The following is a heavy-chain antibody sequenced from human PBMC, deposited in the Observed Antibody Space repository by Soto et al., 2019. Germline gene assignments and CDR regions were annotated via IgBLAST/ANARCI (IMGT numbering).Heavy chain of an antibody. CDR3: ARGRGPYDFWSGFYYFDY. CDR2: MNPNSGNT. J-gene: IGHJ4*02. CDR1: GYTFTSYD. V-gene: IGHV1-8*01. Sequence: GASVKVSCKASGYTFTSYDINWVRQATGQGLEWMGWMNPNSGNTGYAQKFQGRVTMTRNTSISTAYMELSSLRSEDTAVYYCARGRGPYDFWSGFYYFDYWGQGTLVTVSS. D-gene: IGHD3-3*01.